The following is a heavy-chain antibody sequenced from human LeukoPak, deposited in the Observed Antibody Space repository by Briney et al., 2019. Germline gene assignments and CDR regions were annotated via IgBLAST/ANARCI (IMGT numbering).Heavy chain of an antibody. V-gene: IGHV3-7*01. CDR1: GFTFSGSW. CDR2: IKQDGSEK. J-gene: IGHJ6*02. Sequence: GGSLRLSCAASGFTFSGSWMSWIRQAPGKGLEWVANIKQDGSEKYYVDSVKGRFTISRDNAKNSLYLQMNSLRAEDTAVYYCTRDPEVPMDVWGQGTTVTVSS. D-gene: IGHD2-2*01. CDR3: TRDPEVPMDV.